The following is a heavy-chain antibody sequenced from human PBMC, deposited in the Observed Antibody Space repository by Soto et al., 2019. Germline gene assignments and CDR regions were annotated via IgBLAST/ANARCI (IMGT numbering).Heavy chain of an antibody. D-gene: IGHD2-2*01. Sequence: EVQLVESGGGLVQPGRSLRLSCAASAFTFDDYAMRWVRQVPGKGLEWVSGISWDSGNIVYADSVKGRFTLSRDNAKNSLYLQMNSLRTEDTAVYFCAKGARTSCSSPFDMWGPGKMVTVSS. CDR2: ISWDSGNI. CDR3: AKGARTSCSSPFDM. J-gene: IGHJ3*02. CDR1: AFTFDDYA. V-gene: IGHV3-9*01.